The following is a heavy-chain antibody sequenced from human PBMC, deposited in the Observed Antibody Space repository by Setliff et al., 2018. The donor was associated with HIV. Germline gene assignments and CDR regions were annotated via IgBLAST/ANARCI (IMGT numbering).Heavy chain of an antibody. V-gene: IGHV4-59*11. CDR1: GGSISSHY. Sequence: SETLSLTCTVSGGSISSHYWSWIRQPPGKGLEWIGYIYYSGSTNYNPSLKSRVTISVDTSKNQFSLKLSSVTAADTAVYYCARRFMVRGVIPWFDPWGQGTLVTVSS. J-gene: IGHJ5*02. CDR3: ARRFMVRGVIPWFDP. D-gene: IGHD3-10*01. CDR2: IYYSGST.